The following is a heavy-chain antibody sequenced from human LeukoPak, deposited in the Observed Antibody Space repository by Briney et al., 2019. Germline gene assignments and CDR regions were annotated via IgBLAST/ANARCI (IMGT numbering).Heavy chain of an antibody. D-gene: IGHD2-2*01. CDR3: AGADCSSTSCLNAFDI. V-gene: IGHV1-2*06. CDR1: GYTFTGYY. CDR2: INPNSGGT. Sequence: ASVKVSCKASGYTFTGYYMHWVRQAPGQGLEWMGRINPNSGGTNYAQKFQGRVTMTRDTSISTAYMELSRLRSDDTAVYYCAGADCSSTSCLNAFDIWGQGTMVTVSS. J-gene: IGHJ3*02.